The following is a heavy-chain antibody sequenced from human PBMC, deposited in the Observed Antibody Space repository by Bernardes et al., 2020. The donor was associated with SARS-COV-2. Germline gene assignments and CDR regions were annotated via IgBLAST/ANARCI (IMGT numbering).Heavy chain of an antibody. J-gene: IGHJ5*02. CDR2: INHSGST. V-gene: IGHV4-34*01. D-gene: IGHD2-8*01. CDR1: GGCFSGYY. CDR3: ARLDNDWFDP. Sequence: SETLSLTCAVYGGCFSGYYWSWIRKPPGKGLEWIGEINHSGSTNYNPSLKSRVTISVDTSKNQFSLKLSSVTAADTAVYYCARLDNDWFDPWGQGTLVTVSS.